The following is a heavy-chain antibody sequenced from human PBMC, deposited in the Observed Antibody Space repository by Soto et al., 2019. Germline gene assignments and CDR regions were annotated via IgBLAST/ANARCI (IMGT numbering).Heavy chain of an antibody. CDR3: AGRMTTVTSFDY. CDR1: GFTFSDYY. Sequence: QVQLVESGGGLVKPGGSLRLSCAASGFTFSDYYMSWIRQAPGKGLEWVSYISSSSSYTNYADSVKGRFTISRDNAKNSLYLPMNSLRAEDTAVYYCAGRMTTVTSFDYWGQGTLVTVSS. J-gene: IGHJ4*02. V-gene: IGHV3-11*06. CDR2: ISSSSSYT. D-gene: IGHD4-17*01.